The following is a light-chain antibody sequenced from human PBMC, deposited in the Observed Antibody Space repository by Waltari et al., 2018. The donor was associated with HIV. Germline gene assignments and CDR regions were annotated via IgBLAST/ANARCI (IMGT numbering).Light chain of an antibody. CDR2: RNN. CDR1: SPNIGSHS. J-gene: IGLJ3*02. Sequence: QSVMTQPPSASGPPGQRVTITCSGSSPNIGSHSVSWYQQLPGTAPKPLIFRNNQRPSGVPARFSGFKSGTSASLAISGLRSEDEADYYCAAWDDNLSGWVFGGGSKLTIL. V-gene: IGLV1-47*01. CDR3: AAWDDNLSGWV.